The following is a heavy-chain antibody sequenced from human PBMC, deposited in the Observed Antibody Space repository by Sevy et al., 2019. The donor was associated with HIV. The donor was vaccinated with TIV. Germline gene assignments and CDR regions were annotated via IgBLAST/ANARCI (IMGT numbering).Heavy chain of an antibody. CDR1: GDSVSSSSAA. J-gene: IGHJ6*02. V-gene: IGHV6-1*01. CDR2: TYYRSKWYS. CDR3: ARGDELNSYYYGMDV. Sequence: SQTLSLTCAISGDSVSSSSAAWNWFRQSPSRGLEWLGRTYYRSKWYSDYEVSVKGRVTINPDTSKNQSTLHLESVTPEDTAVYFCARGDELNSYYYGMDVWGQGTTVTVSS. D-gene: IGHD1-7*01.